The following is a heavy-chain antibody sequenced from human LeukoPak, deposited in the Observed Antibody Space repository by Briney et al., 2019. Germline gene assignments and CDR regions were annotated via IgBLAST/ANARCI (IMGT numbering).Heavy chain of an antibody. D-gene: IGHD3-10*01. CDR1: GGSISSSSYY. CDR2: IYYSGST. Sequence: SETLSLTCTVSGGSISSSSYYWGWIRQPPGKGLEWIGSIYYSGSTYYNPSLKSRVTMSVDTSKNQFSLKLSSVTAADTAVYYCARDQFVVRGEDYYYYMDVWGKGTTVTISS. CDR3: ARDQFVVRGEDYYYYMDV. V-gene: IGHV4-39*07. J-gene: IGHJ6*03.